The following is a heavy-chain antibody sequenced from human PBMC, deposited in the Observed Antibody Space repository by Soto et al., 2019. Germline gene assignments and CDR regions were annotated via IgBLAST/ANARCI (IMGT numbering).Heavy chain of an antibody. J-gene: IGHJ6*02. CDR3: ARMGVVVPAAILLDYYYGMDV. CDR2: INPDSGGT. V-gene: IGHV1-2*02. Sequence: ASVKVSCKASGYTFTGYYMHWVRQAPGQGLEWMGWINPDSGGTNYAQKFQGRVTMTRDTSISTAYMELSRLRSDDTAVYYCARMGVVVPAAILLDYYYGMDVWGQGTTVTVSS. CDR1: GYTFTGYY. D-gene: IGHD2-2*02.